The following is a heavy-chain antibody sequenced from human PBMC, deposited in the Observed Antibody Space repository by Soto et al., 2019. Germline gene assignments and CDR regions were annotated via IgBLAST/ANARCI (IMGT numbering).Heavy chain of an antibody. CDR1: GYSFDIDG. CDR2: IGTYNGNS. V-gene: IGHV1-18*01. J-gene: IGHJ4*02. Sequence: ASVKVSCKASGYSFDIDGMTWVRQAPGQGLEWMGWIGTYNGNSDYAQKFQGRVTMTRDTSTTTAYLELRSLRSDDTAVYYCARDAATVASYYFDLGGQGTLVTVSS. CDR3: ARDAATVASYYFDL. D-gene: IGHD6-19*01.